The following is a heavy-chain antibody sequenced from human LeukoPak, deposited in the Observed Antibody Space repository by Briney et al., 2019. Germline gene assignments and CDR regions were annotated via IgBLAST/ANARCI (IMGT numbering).Heavy chain of an antibody. Sequence: SGGSLRLSCAASGFTFSSYGMHWVRQAPGKGLEWVAFIQYDGSNKYYADSVKGRFTISRDNSKNTLYLQMNSLRAEDTAVYYCAKDPDEAVAGTPFDYWGQGTLVTVSS. V-gene: IGHV3-30*02. D-gene: IGHD6-19*01. CDR3: AKDPDEAVAGTPFDY. J-gene: IGHJ4*02. CDR2: IQYDGSNK. CDR1: GFTFSSYG.